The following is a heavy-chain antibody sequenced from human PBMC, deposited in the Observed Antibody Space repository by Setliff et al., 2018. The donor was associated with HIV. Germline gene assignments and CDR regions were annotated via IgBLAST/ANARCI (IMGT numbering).Heavy chain of an antibody. Sequence: PSETLSLTCAVSGYSISSGYYWGWIRQPPGRGLEWIGSIYHSGSTYYNPSLKSRVTISVDTSKNQFSLKLISLTAADTAKYFCARGVQAQVVLMSYVKGRFDPWGQGTQVTVSS. J-gene: IGHJ5*02. CDR1: GYSISSGYY. CDR2: IYHSGST. D-gene: IGHD2-8*01. CDR3: ARGVQAQVVLMSYVKGRFDP. V-gene: IGHV4-38-2*01.